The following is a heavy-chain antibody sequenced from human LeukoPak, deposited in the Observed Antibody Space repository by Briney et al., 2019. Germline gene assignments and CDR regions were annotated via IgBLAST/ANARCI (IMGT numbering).Heavy chain of an antibody. J-gene: IGHJ3*02. CDR1: GFTFSSYG. V-gene: IGHV3-30*03. Sequence: EGSLRLSCAASGFTFSSYGMHWVRQAPGKGLEWVTVISYDGSNKYYADSVKGRFTISRDNSKNTLYLQMNSLRAEDTAVYYCAAEYDIWGQGTMVTVSS. CDR2: ISYDGSNK. D-gene: IGHD2/OR15-2a*01. CDR3: AAEYDI.